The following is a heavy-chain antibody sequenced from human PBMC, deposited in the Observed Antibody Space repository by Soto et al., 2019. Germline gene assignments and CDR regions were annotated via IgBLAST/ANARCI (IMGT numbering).Heavy chain of an antibody. V-gene: IGHV3-23*01. CDR1: GFTFSNYA. CDR3: TKEIFYGDYVSPFDY. Sequence: GRSLRLSCTASGFTFSNYAMSWVRQAPGKGLEWVSGIGASAGSTYYADSVKGRFTISRDNSRNTLYLQINSLRAEDTAIYYCTKEIFYGDYVSPFDYWGQGTLVTVS. D-gene: IGHD4-17*01. J-gene: IGHJ4*02. CDR2: IGASAGST.